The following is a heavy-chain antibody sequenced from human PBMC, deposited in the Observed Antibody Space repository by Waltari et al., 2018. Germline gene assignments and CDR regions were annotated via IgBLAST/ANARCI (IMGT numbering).Heavy chain of an antibody. CDR1: GFPLTTRAMS. CDR3: ARGISIPELYYFDF. J-gene: IGHJ4*02. D-gene: IGHD3-3*02. CDR2: IDWDDEK. V-gene: IGHV2-70*16. Sequence: QVTLKESGPVLLQPTQTLTLTCAFSGFPLTTRAMSVSWIRQSPGRALEWLARIDWDDEKFYSTSLKTRLTISKDTSKNQVVLTSTNMDPVDTATYYCARGISIPELYYFDFWGRGTLVTVSS.